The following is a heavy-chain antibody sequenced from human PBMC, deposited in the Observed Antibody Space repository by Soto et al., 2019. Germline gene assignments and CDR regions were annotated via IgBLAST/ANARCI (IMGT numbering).Heavy chain of an antibody. D-gene: IGHD2-2*01. CDR2: ISGSGGST. Sequence: GGSLRLSCAAAGFPFSSYAMSWVRKATGKGLEWVSAISGSGGSTYYADSVKGRFTISRDNSKNTLYLQMNSLRAEDTAVYYCAKGRGYCSSTSCYVGSDYWGQGTLVTVSS. V-gene: IGHV3-23*01. CDR3: AKGRGYCSSTSCYVGSDY. CDR1: GFPFSSYA. J-gene: IGHJ4*02.